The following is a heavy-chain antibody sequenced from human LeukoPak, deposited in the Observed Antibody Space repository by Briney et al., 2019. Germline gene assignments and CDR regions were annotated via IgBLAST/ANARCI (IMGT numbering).Heavy chain of an antibody. Sequence: SETLSLTCTVSGGSISSSSYYWGWIRQPPGKGLEWIGSIYYSGSTYYNPSLKSRVTISVDTSKNQFSLKLSSVTAADTAAYYCARQFPLSGSSRWFDPWGQGTLVTVSS. CDR1: GGSISSSSYY. J-gene: IGHJ5*02. D-gene: IGHD3-16*02. V-gene: IGHV4-39*01. CDR3: ARQFPLSGSSRWFDP. CDR2: IYYSGST.